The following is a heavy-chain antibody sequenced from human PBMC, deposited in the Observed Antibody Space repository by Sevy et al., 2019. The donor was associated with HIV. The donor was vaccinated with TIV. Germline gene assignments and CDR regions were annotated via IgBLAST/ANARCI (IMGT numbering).Heavy chain of an antibody. CDR2: IYYNVRI. CDR3: TRLGGLTDYGMDV. D-gene: IGHD1-26*01. CDR1: GGSVTSDTYY. J-gene: IGHJ6*02. V-gene: IGHV4-61*01. Sequence: SETLSLTCTVSGGSVTSDTYYWTWIRQPRGKGLEFIGYIYYNVRINYNPSLKSRVTISVDTSKNQFSLKLTSVTAADTAVYYCTRLGGLTDYGMDVWGQWTTVTVSS.